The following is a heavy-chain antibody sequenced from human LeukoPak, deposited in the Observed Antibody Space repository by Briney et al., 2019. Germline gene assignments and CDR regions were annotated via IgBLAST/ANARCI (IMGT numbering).Heavy chain of an antibody. D-gene: IGHD3-10*01. CDR2: IKQDRSEK. V-gene: IGHV3-7*01. Sequence: GGSLRLSCAASGFTFSSYWMSWVRQAPGKGLEWVANIKQDRSEKYYVDSVKGRFTISRDNAKNSLYLQMNNLRAEDTAVYYCARGLATGCDWFDPWGQGTLVTVSS. J-gene: IGHJ5*02. CDR3: ARGLATGCDWFDP. CDR1: GFTFSSYW.